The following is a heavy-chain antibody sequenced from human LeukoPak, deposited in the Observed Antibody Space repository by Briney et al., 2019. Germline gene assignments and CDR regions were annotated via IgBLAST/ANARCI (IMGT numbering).Heavy chain of an antibody. CDR2: IYYTGNT. D-gene: IGHD3-3*01. Sequence: SETLPLTCSVSGDSITGYYWGWIRQPPGKGLEWFGNIYYTGNTYYNSCLKSRVTISLDTSKNQFSLKLSSVTAADTAVYYCARGVGFTIFGVVIKHYYYMDVWGKGTTVTVSS. J-gene: IGHJ6*03. CDR1: GDSITGYY. V-gene: IGHV4-39*07. CDR3: ARGVGFTIFGVVIKHYYYMDV.